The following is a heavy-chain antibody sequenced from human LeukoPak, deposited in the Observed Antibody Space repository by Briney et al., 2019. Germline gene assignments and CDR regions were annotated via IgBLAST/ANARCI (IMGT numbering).Heavy chain of an antibody. J-gene: IGHJ5*02. CDR1: GFTFSSYA. CDR3: AKGSPDYYGSGRPGWFDP. CDR2: ISGSGGST. Sequence: GGSLRLSCAASGFTFSSYAMSWVRQAPGKGLEWVSAISGSGGSTYYADSVKGWFTISRDNSKNTLYLQMNSLRAEDTAVYYCAKGSPDYYGSGRPGWFDPWGQGTLVTVSS. V-gene: IGHV3-23*01. D-gene: IGHD3-10*01.